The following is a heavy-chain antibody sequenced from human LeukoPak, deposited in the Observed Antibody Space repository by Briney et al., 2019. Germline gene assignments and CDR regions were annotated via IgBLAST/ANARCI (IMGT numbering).Heavy chain of an antibody. Sequence: AGGSLRLSCAASGFTFTSYSMNWVRQAPGKGLEWVSYISSSSTTIYYADSVKGRFTMSRDNAKNSLYLQMNSLRDEDTAVYYCVRGYYGDYVVDYWGQGTLVTVSS. V-gene: IGHV3-48*02. CDR2: ISSSSTTI. J-gene: IGHJ4*02. CDR1: GFTFTSYS. D-gene: IGHD4-17*01. CDR3: VRGYYGDYVVDY.